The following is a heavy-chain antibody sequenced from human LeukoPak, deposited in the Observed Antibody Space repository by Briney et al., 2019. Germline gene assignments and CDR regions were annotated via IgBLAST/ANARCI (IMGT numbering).Heavy chain of an antibody. J-gene: IGHJ4*02. CDR1: GFSFGDYA. V-gene: IGHV3-49*04. Sequence: GGSLRLSCTASGFSFGDYAMSWVRQAPGKGLVWVGFIRSKAYGGTTEYAASVKGRFIISRDDSKSVAYLQMSSLKIEDTAVYFCTRVPYMITFGGIIVYYIDYWGQGTLVTVSS. CDR2: IRSKAYGGTT. D-gene: IGHD3-16*02. CDR3: TRVPYMITFGGIIVYYIDY.